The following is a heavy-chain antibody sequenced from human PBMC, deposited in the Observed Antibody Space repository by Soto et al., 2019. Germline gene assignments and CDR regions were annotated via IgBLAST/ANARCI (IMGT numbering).Heavy chain of an antibody. CDR2: ITASGGRT. D-gene: IGHD4-17*01. CDR3: AKDTRYADYVRWFDS. V-gene: IGHV3-23*01. J-gene: IGHJ5*01. Sequence: PGGSLRLCCTASGFTFSSYAMTWVRQAPGRGLEGVSGITASGGRTFYADSVKGRFTISRDNSRSTLYLQMNSLRAEDTAVYYCAKDTRYADYVRWFDSWGQGTLVTVSS. CDR1: GFTFSSYA.